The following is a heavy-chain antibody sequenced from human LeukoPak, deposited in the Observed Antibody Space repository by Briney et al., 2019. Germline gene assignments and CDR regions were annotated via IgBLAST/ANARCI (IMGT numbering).Heavy chain of an antibody. V-gene: IGHV1-2*02. CDR1: GYSFSGNY. CDR3: ARDGSSGNYYKFSY. D-gene: IGHD3-10*01. J-gene: IGHJ4*02. Sequence: ASVKVSCKASGYSFSGNYMHWVRQAPGQGLEWMGWINPNSGGTNYAQKFQGRVTMTRDTSISTGYMELSRLRADDTAVYYCARDGSSGNYYKFSYWGQGTLVTVSS. CDR2: INPNSGGT.